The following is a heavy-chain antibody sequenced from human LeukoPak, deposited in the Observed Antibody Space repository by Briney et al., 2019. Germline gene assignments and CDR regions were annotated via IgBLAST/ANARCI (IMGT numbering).Heavy chain of an antibody. Sequence: SQTLSLTCAISGDSVSRNSAGWIWIRQSPSRGLEWLGRTYFRSKWYNDYAVSVKSRITINPDTSKNQFSLQLNSVTPEDTAVYYCARGGGAADSWGQGILVIVSS. J-gene: IGHJ4*02. V-gene: IGHV6-1*01. CDR1: GDSVSRNSAG. CDR2: TYFRSKWYN. CDR3: ARGGGAADS.